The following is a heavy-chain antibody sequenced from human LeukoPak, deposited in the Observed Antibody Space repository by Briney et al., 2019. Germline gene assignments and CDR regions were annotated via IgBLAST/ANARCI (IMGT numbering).Heavy chain of an antibody. J-gene: IGHJ4*02. CDR1: GHSSTSYS. V-gene: IGHV5-51*01. Sequence: GESLQISSTVPGHSSTSYSVAWMRHMPGKGLDWMGCILPGDSDTRYSTSFQGRATTSSHKTISTTYLKWRRLTSSHTTLYYCARSITVATPGVDYWGQGTLVTVSS. CDR2: ILPGDSDT. D-gene: IGHD6-19*01. CDR3: ARSITVATPGVDY.